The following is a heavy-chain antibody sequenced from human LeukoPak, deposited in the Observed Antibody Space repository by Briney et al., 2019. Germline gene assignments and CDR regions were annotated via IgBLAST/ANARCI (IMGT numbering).Heavy chain of an antibody. Sequence: SETLSLTCAVDGGSFSGYYWSWIRQPPGKGLEWIGEINHSGSTNYNPTLKSRVTISVDTSKNQFSLKLSSVTAADTAVYYCARQQLWSYYYGMDVWGQGTTVTVSS. CDR3: ARQQLWSYYYGMDV. J-gene: IGHJ6*02. D-gene: IGHD5-18*01. V-gene: IGHV4-34*01. CDR2: INHSGST. CDR1: GGSFSGYY.